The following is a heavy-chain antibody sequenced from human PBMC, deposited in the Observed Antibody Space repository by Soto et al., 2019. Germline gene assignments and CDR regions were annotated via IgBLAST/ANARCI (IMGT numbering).Heavy chain of an antibody. CDR3: ARLPYYDTPPVTFDI. D-gene: IGHD3-22*01. CDR1: GGSISSSY. Sequence: SETLSLTCTVSGGSISSSYWSWIRQPPGKGLEWLAYIYDDGSANYNPSLKSRATISLDMSKNQFSLKLTSVTAADTAVYYCARLPYYDTPPVTFDIWGQGAMVTVSS. V-gene: IGHV4-59*01. CDR2: IYDDGSA. J-gene: IGHJ3*02.